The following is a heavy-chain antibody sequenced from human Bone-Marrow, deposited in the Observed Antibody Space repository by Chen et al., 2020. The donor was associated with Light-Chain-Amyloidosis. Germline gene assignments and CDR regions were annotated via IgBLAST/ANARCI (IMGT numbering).Heavy chain of an antibody. J-gene: IGHJ4*02. V-gene: IGHV3-23*04. D-gene: IGHD3-10*01. CDR2: VSGSTVRK. CDR1: GFNFSSFG. CDR3: TRKGGYFDF. Sequence: EVQLVESGGGLVQPGGSLRLSCATSGFNFSSFGMSWVRQAPGKGLEWVSTVSGSTVRKYYAGAVKGRFIISRDNSKSTLYLQMNSLRAGDTAVYFCTRKGGYFDFWGQGSLVTVSS.